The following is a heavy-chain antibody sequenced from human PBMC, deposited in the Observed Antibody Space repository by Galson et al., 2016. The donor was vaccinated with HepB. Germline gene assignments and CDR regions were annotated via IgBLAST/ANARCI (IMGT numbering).Heavy chain of an antibody. D-gene: IGHD3-9*01. CDR3: ARDMWGYEILTAHQRGAFDV. CDR1: GFNFRTYG. J-gene: IGHJ3*01. V-gene: IGHV3-33*01. CDR2: ISYDGVDK. Sequence: SLRLSCAGSGFNFRTYGMHWIRHTPGKGLEWLTVISYDGVDKNYADSVKGRFTVSRDNSKNMLYLQMNSLRVEDTAVYYCARDMWGYEILTAHQRGAFDVWGQGTVVTVS.